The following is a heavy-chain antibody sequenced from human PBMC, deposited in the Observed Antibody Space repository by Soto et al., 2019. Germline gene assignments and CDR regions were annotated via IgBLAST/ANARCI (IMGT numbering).Heavy chain of an antibody. CDR3: ARGPFNPYYYDSSGYLAHLGY. CDR2: ISSSSSYI. V-gene: IGHV3-21*01. CDR1: GFTFSSYS. J-gene: IGHJ4*02. D-gene: IGHD3-22*01. Sequence: PGGSLRLSCAASGFTFSSYSMNWVRQAPGKGLEWVSSISSSSSYIYYADSVKGRFTISRDNAKNSLYLQMNSLRAEDTAVYYCARGPFNPYYYDSSGYLAHLGYWGQGTLVTVSS.